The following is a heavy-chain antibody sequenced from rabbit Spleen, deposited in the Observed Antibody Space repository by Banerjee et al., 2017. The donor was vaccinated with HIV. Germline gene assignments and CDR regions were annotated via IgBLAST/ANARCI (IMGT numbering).Heavy chain of an antibody. CDR2: IYGGGSGST. J-gene: IGHJ6*01. D-gene: IGHD1-1*01. V-gene: IGHV1S40*01. CDR3: ARGSNNWLAYGMDL. Sequence: QSLEESGGDLVKPGASLTLTCTASGFTLSTYYYMCWVRQAPGKGLEWIACIYGGGSGSTYYASWMNGQFTISKTSSTTVTLQLNSLTAADTATYFCARGSNNWLAYGMDLWGPGTLVTVS. CDR1: GFTLSTYYY.